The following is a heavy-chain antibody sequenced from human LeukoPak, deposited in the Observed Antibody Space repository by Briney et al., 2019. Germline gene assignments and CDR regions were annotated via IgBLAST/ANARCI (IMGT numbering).Heavy chain of an antibody. D-gene: IGHD1-26*01. Sequence: GGSLRLSCAVSGFTFSGFWMSWSRQAPGKGLEWVASINSDGSEGYYADVVKGRFTISRDNVKNTLDLQMNSLRAEDTAVYYCARRSSGSPPYYFDYWGQGTLVTVSS. CDR3: ARRSSGSPPYYFDY. CDR2: INSDGSEG. J-gene: IGHJ4*02. CDR1: GFTFSGFW. V-gene: IGHV3-7*01.